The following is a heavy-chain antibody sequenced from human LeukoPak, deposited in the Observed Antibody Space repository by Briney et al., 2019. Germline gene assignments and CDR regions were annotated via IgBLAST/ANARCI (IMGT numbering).Heavy chain of an antibody. CDR2: IYHSGST. V-gene: IGHV4-4*02. D-gene: IGHD3-22*01. CDR3: ARLSGYSSGHYYSDY. Sequence: SETLSLTCAVSGGSISSSNWWSWVRQPPGKGLEWIGEIYHSGSTNYNPSLKSRVTISVDKSKNQFSLKLSSVTAADTAVYYCARLSGYSSGHYYSDYWGQGTLATVSS. J-gene: IGHJ4*02. CDR1: GGSISSSNW.